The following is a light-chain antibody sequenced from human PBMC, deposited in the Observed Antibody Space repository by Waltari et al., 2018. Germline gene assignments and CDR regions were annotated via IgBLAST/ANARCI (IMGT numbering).Light chain of an antibody. J-gene: IGLJ3*02. CDR1: RSNIGTND. CDR2: YKN. V-gene: IGLV1-51*01. Sequence: QSVLTPPPSVSAAPGQRVTISCSGGRSNIGTNDVSWSQQFPGTAPKLLITYKNKRPFGIPDRFSGSKSGTSATLGITGLQTGDEADYYCATWDSRLSVVVFGGGTKVTVL. CDR3: ATWDSRLSVVV.